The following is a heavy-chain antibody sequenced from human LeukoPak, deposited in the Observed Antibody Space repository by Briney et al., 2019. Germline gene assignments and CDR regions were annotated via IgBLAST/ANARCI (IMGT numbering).Heavy chain of an antibody. Sequence: GASVKVSCKASGYTFTSYDINWVRQATGQGLEWMGWMNPNRGNTGYAQKFQGRVTMTRNTSISTAYMELSSLRSEDTAVYYCARVGVYYYDSSGYRQDFQHWGQGTLVTVSS. CDR3: ARVGVYYYDSSGYRQDFQH. V-gene: IGHV1-8*01. D-gene: IGHD3-22*01. CDR2: MNPNRGNT. CDR1: GYTFTSYD. J-gene: IGHJ1*01.